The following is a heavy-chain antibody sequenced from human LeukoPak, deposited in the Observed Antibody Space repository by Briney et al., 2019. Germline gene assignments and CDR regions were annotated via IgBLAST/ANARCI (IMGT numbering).Heavy chain of an antibody. D-gene: IGHD2-8*01. V-gene: IGHV4-34*01. CDR3: ARVMGIGYFDY. CDR2: INHSGST. J-gene: IGHJ4*02. CDR1: GGSFSGYY. Sequence: SETLSLTCAVYGGSFSGYYWSWIRQPPGKGLEWIGEINHSGSTNYNPSLKSRVTISVDTSKNQFSLKLSSVTAADTAVYYCARVMGIGYFDYWGQGTLVTVSS.